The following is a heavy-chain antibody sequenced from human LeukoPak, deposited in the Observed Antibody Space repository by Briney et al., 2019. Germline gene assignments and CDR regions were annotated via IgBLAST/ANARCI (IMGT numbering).Heavy chain of an antibody. J-gene: IGHJ5*02. Sequence: SQTLSLTCDISGDSVSSNSVTWNWIRQSPSRGLEWLGRTYYRSTWCNDYAVSVRGRITVNPDTSKNQFSLHLNSVTPEDTAVYYCARRLTQYDCFDPWGQGILVTVSS. V-gene: IGHV6-1*01. D-gene: IGHD2-2*01. CDR3: ARRLTQYDCFDP. CDR2: TYYRSTWCN. CDR1: GDSVSSNSVT.